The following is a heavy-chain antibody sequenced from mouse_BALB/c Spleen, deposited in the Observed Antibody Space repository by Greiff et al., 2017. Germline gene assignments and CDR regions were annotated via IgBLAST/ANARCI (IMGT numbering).Heavy chain of an antibody. V-gene: IGHV5-12-1*01. CDR3: ARHSDGGYYVWFAY. Sequence: EVKLVESGGGLVKPGGSLKLSCAASGFAFSSYDMSWVRQTPEKRLEWVAYISSGGGSTYYPDTVKGRFTISRDNAKNTLYLQMSSLTSEDTAMYYCARHSDGGYYVWFAYWGQGTLVTVSA. CDR1: GFAFSSYD. CDR2: ISSGGGST. J-gene: IGHJ3*01. D-gene: IGHD2-3*01.